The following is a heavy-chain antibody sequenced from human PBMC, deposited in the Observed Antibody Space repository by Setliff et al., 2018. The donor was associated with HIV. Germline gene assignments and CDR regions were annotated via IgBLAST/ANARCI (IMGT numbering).Heavy chain of an antibody. Sequence: TLSLTCSVSGVSISNGVYFWSWLCQHPGKGLEWVGYIYYSGDTYYNPSLKSRVTISVDTSENRFSLTLNSVTAADTAVYYCATEMAAIRQDAFDIWGLGTRVTVSS. CDR1: GVSISNGVYF. D-gene: IGHD6-19*01. CDR3: ATEMAAIRQDAFDI. J-gene: IGHJ3*02. CDR2: IYYSGDT. V-gene: IGHV4-31*03.